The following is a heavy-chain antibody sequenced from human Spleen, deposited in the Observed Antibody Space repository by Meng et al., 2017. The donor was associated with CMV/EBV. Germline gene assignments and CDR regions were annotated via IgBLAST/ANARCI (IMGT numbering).Heavy chain of an antibody. CDR2: IFYSGYT. V-gene: IGHV4-61*07. CDR1: GGSVTSDNYY. CDR3: ARRFWSGYDNSFDS. D-gene: IGHD3-3*01. Sequence: SGGSVTSDNYYWSWIRQPPGKALELIGYIFYSGYTNYNPSLKSRVTISMDTSKNQFSLQLNSVTAADTAFYYCARRFWSGYDNSFDSWGQGTLVTVSS. J-gene: IGHJ5*01.